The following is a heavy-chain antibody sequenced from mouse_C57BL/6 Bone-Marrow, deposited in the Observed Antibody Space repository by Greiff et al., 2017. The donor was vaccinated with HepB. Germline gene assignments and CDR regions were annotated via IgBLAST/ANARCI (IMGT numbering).Heavy chain of an antibody. V-gene: IGHV1-81*01. CDR2: IYPRSGNT. Sequence: VQLQQSGAELARPGASVKLSCKASGYTFTSYGISWVKQRTGQGLEWIGEIYPRSGNTYYNEKFKGKATLTADKSSSTAYMELRSLTSEDSAVYFCAVLLLRSYYFDYWGQGTTLTVSS. J-gene: IGHJ2*01. D-gene: IGHD1-1*01. CDR3: AVLLLRSYYFDY. CDR1: GYTFTSYG.